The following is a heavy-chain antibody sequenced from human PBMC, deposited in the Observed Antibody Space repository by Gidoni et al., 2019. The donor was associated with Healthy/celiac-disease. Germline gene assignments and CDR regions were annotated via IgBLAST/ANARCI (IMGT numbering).Heavy chain of an antibody. V-gene: IGHV1-69*02. CDR3: ARVSDTAMVRWFSYGMDV. J-gene: IGHJ6*02. Sequence: QVHLVQSGAEVKKPGSSVKVSCKASGGTFSSYTISWVRQAPGQGLEWMGRIIPILGIANYAQKFQGRVTITADKSTSTAYMELSSLRSEDTAVYYCARVSDTAMVRWFSYGMDVWGQGTTVTVSS. D-gene: IGHD5-18*01. CDR2: IIPILGIA. CDR1: GGTFSSYT.